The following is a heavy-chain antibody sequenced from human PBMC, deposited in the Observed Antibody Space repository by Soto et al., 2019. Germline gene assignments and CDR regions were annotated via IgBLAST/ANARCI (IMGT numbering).Heavy chain of an antibody. CDR2: ISYDGSNK. CDR3: ARGPLYYYDSSGYYPSYFDY. CDR1: GFTFSSYA. D-gene: IGHD3-22*01. V-gene: IGHV3-30-3*01. J-gene: IGHJ4*02. Sequence: QVQLVESGGGVVQPGRSLRLSCAASGFTFSSYAMHWVRQAPGKGLEWVAVISYDGSNKYYADSVKGRFTITRDNSNNTXYXPMNSLRAEDTTVYYCARGPLYYYDSSGYYPSYFDYWGQGTLVTVSS.